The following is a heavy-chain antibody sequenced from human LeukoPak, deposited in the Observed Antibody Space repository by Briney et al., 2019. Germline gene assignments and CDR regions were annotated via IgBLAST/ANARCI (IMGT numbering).Heavy chain of an antibody. J-gene: IGHJ4*02. CDR3: ARDREYDFWSGSSGFDY. D-gene: IGHD3-3*01. CDR1: GFTFSSYG. CDR2: IRYDGSNK. V-gene: IGHV3-30*02. Sequence: PGGSLRLSCAASGFTFSSYGMHWVRQAPGKGLEWVAFIRYDGSNKYYADSVKGRFTISRDNAKNSLYLQMNSLRAEDTAVYYCARDREYDFWSGSSGFDYWGQGTLVTVSS.